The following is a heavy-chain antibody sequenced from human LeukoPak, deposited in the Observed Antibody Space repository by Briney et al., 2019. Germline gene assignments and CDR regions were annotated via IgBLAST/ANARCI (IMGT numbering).Heavy chain of an antibody. CDR3: ARGVVVVVADENYYYMDV. J-gene: IGHJ6*03. CDR2: INPSGGST. D-gene: IGHD2-15*01. CDR1: GYTFTSYY. Sequence: ASVKVSCKASGYTFTSYYMHWVRQAPGQGLEWMGIINPSGGSTSYAQKFQGRGTMTRDMSTSTVYMELSSLRSEDTAVYYCARGVVVVVADENYYYMDVWGKGTTVTVSS. V-gene: IGHV1-46*01.